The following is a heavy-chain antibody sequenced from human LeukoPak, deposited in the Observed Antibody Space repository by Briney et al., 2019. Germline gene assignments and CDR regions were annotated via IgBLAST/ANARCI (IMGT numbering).Heavy chain of an antibody. J-gene: IGHJ4*02. V-gene: IGHV3-23*01. CDR2: ISGSGGST. Sequence: PGGSLRLSCAASGFTFSSYAMSWVRQAPGKGLEWVSAISGSGGSTYYAGSVKGRFTISRDSSKNTLFLQMNSLRAEDTAVYYCAKYCSGGNCYSGLYWGQGTLVTVSS. CDR3: AKYCSGGNCYSGLY. D-gene: IGHD2-15*01. CDR1: GFTFSSYA.